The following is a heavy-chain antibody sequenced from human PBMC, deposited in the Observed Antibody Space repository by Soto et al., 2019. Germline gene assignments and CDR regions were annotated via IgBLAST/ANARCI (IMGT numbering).Heavy chain of an antibody. CDR1: GDSFSSSGVA. J-gene: IGHJ3*01. V-gene: IGHV6-1*01. CDR3: ARGKYSGFDV. Sequence: TLSMAWAITGDSFSSSGVAWNLIIHAPSRGLEWLGRTWYRSNWSYDYAASVKSRLTVNPDTSKNQFSLQLSSVTPEATAVYYCARGKYSGFDVWRQGTMV. CDR2: TWYRSNWSY. D-gene: IGHD2-15*01.